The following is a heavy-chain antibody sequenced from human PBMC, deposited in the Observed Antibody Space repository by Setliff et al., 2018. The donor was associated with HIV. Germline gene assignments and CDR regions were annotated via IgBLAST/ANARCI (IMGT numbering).Heavy chain of an antibody. CDR1: NVSFNSYY. V-gene: IGHV4-4*07. CDR2: IYSSGST. D-gene: IGHD5-18*01. Sequence: SETLSLTCTVSNVSFNSYYWSWIRHPAGRALEWIGRIYSSGSTNYNPSLKSRVTISVDTSKNQFSLKLSSVTAADTAVYYCARVPRQLLKGAAAYFDYWGQGILVTVSS. CDR3: ARVPRQLLKGAAAYFDY. J-gene: IGHJ4*02.